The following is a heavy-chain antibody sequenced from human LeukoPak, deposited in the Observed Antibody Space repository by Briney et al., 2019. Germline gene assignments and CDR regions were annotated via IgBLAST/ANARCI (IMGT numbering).Heavy chain of an antibody. CDR2: ITSSGGST. D-gene: IGHD5-12*01. Sequence: GGSLRLSCSASGLTFSYYAMHWVRQAPGKGLEYVSGITSSGGSTYYTDSVKGRFTISRDNPNNTLYLQMSSLRAEDTAVYYCVKGDYSGYTFPAFDYWGQGTLVSVSS. CDR1: GLTFSYYA. V-gene: IGHV3-64D*06. J-gene: IGHJ4*02. CDR3: VKGDYSGYTFPAFDY.